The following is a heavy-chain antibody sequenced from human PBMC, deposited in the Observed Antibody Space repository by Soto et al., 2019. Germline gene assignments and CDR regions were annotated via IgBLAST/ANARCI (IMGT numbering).Heavy chain of an antibody. V-gene: IGHV3-74*01. Sequence: AGSLRLTCTASGFTFSNYLMHWVRQAPGKGLVWVSRVNSDGSSTSYADSVKGRFAISSDNAKNTLYLQMNSLRAEDTAVYYCASLGRVDYWGQGTLVTVSS. CDR2: VNSDGSST. CDR3: ASLGRVDY. D-gene: IGHD2-15*01. J-gene: IGHJ4*02. CDR1: GFTFSNYL.